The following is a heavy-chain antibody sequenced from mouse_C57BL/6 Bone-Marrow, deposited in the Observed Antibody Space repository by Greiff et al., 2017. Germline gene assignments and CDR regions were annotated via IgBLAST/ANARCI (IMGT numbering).Heavy chain of an antibody. J-gene: IGHJ2*01. CDR1: GYAFTNYL. V-gene: IGHV1-54*01. CDR3: ARSGYYY. CDR2: INPGRGGT. D-gene: IGHD2-3*01. Sequence: VKLQESGAELVRPGTSVKVSCKASGYAFTNYLIEWVKQRPGQGLEWIGVINPGRGGTNYNEKFKGKATLTADKSSSTAYMQLSSLTSEDSAVYFCARSGYYYWGQGTTLTVSS.